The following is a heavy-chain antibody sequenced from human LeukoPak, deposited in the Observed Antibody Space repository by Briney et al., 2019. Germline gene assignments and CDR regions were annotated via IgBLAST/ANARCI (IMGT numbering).Heavy chain of an antibody. V-gene: IGHV1-69*04. J-gene: IGHJ4*02. CDR3: ARDGYGYNYNFLDY. CDR2: IIPILGIA. D-gene: IGHD5-24*01. CDR1: GGTFSSYA. Sequence: SVKVSCKASGGTFSSYAISWVRQAPGQGLEWMGRIIPILGIANYAQKFQGRVTITADKSTSTAYMELSSLRSEDTAVYYCARDGYGYNYNFLDYWGQGTLVTVSS.